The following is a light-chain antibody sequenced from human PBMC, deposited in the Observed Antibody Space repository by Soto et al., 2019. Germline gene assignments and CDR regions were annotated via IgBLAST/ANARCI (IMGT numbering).Light chain of an antibody. CDR1: QSVSSSY. J-gene: IGKJ2*01. V-gene: IGKV3-20*01. Sequence: EIVLTQSPGTLSLSPGERATLSCRASQSVSSSYLAWYQQKPGQAPRLLIYGASSRATGIPDRFSGSGSGTDFTLPISRLEPEDFAVYYCQQYGSSLSMYTFGQGTKLEIK. CDR3: QQYGSSLSMYT. CDR2: GAS.